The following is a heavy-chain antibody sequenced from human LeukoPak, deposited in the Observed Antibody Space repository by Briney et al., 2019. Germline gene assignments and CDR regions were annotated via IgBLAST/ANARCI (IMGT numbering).Heavy chain of an antibody. CDR3: AKGRDYYPYDAFDI. Sequence: GGSLRLSCAASGFSFSSYDMHWVRQAPGKGLEWVAFIRYDGSNKYYADSVKGRFTMSRDSSKNTLYLQMNSLRAEDTAVYYCAKGRDYYPYDAFDIWGQGTMVTVSS. CDR2: IRYDGSNK. CDR1: GFSFSSYD. D-gene: IGHD3-3*01. V-gene: IGHV3-30*02. J-gene: IGHJ3*02.